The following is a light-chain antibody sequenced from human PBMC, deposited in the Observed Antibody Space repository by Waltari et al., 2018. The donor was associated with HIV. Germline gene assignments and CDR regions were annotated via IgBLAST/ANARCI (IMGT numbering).Light chain of an antibody. CDR1: QGMSSY. CDR2: AAS. J-gene: IGKJ3*01. V-gene: IGKV1-9*01. CDR3: QQLNSYLGVT. Sequence: DLQLPQSPSFLSASVGDRVTITCRASQGMSSYLSWYQQKPGKAPKLLIYAASTLQRGFPSRFSGSLSGTEFTLTISSLQPEYFATYYGQQLNSYLGVTFGPGTKVDIK.